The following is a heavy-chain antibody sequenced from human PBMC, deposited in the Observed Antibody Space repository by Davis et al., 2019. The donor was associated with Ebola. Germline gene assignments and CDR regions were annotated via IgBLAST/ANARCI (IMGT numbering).Heavy chain of an antibody. CDR3: ARDLELSGGMDV. J-gene: IGHJ6*02. Sequence: GGSLRLSCAASGFTFSSYGMHWVRQAPGKGLEWVTVISYDGSNKYYADSVKGRFTISRDNSKNTLYLQMNSLRAEDTAVYYCARDLELSGGMDVWGQGTTVTVSS. CDR2: ISYDGSNK. D-gene: IGHD3-16*02. CDR1: GFTFSSYG. V-gene: IGHV3-30*03.